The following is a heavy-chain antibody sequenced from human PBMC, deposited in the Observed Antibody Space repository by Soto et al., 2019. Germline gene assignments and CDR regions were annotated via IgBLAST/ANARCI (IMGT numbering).Heavy chain of an antibody. CDR1: GFTFSSYA. Sequence: QVQLVESGGGVVQPGRSLRLSCAASGFTFSSYAMRWVRQAPGKGLEWVALISHDGSNKYYADSVKGRFTISRDNFKNILYLQMNSLRVDDTAVYYCARDRSMVVVVPGYWGQGTLVTVSS. CDR2: ISHDGSNK. V-gene: IGHV3-30-3*01. D-gene: IGHD2-2*01. CDR3: ARDRSMVVVVPGY. J-gene: IGHJ4*02.